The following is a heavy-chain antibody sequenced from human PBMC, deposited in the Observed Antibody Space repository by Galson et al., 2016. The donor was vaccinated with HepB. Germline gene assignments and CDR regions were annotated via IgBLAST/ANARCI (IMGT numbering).Heavy chain of an antibody. CDR3: ARTIPAAGTNTNYYGMDV. D-gene: IGHD6-13*01. CDR1: GFSLTTSGVC. CDR2: IDWDDDK. Sequence: PALVKPTQTLTLTCTFSGFSLTTSGVCVSWIRQPPGKALEWLARIDWDDDKYYSTSLKTRLTISKDTSKNQVVLTLTNMDPVDTATYYCARTIPAAGTNTNYYGMDVWGQGTTVTVSS. J-gene: IGHJ6*02. V-gene: IGHV2-70*11.